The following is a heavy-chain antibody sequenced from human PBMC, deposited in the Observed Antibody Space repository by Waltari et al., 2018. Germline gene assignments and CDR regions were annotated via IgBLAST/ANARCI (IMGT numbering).Heavy chain of an antibody. Sequence: QVQLQESGPGLVKPSETLSLTCTVSGYSISSGYYWGWIRQPPGKGLEWIGRIYHSGSTYYNPALKSRVTISVDTSKNQFSLKLSSVTAADTAVYYCARDDYGDPPFGYWGQGTLVTVSS. CDR1: GYSISSGYY. D-gene: IGHD4-17*01. J-gene: IGHJ4*02. CDR2: IYHSGST. V-gene: IGHV4-38-2*02. CDR3: ARDDYGDPPFGY.